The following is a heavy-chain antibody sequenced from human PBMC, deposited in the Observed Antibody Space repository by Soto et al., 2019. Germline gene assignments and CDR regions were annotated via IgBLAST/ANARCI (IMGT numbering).Heavy chain of an antibody. CDR2: INHSGST. J-gene: IGHJ4*02. Sequence: QVQLQQWGAGLLKPSETLSLTCAVYGGSFSGYYWSWIRQPPGRGLEWIGEINHSGSTNYNPSLKSRFTISVDTSKLQFSLKLSSVTAADTAVYYCAAPPRVRGRFRGGYDYWGQGTLVTVSS. V-gene: IGHV4-34*01. D-gene: IGHD3-10*01. CDR3: AAPPRVRGRFRGGYDY. CDR1: GGSFSGYY.